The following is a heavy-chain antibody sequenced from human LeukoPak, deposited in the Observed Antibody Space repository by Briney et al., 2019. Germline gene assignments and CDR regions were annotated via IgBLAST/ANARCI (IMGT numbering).Heavy chain of an antibody. Sequence: GGSLRLSCAASGFTFSNAWMSWVRQAPGKGLEWVGRIKSKTDGGTTDYAAPVKGRFTISRDDSKNTLYLQMNSRKTEDTAAYFCTRGEFYYYYMDVWGKGTTVNVSS. J-gene: IGHJ6*03. CDR3: TRGEFYYYYMDV. CDR1: GFTFSNAW. V-gene: IGHV3-15*01. D-gene: IGHD3-16*01. CDR2: IKSKTDGGTT.